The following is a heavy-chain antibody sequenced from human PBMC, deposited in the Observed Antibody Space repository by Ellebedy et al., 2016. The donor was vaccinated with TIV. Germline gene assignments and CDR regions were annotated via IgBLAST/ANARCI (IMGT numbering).Heavy chain of an antibody. CDR3: ARQHDPKYNNDMDV. CDR1: GDPISPYY. J-gene: IGHJ6*03. Sequence: ESLKISCTVSGDPISPYYWNWIRQPSGKGLEWIWYIHYSGSANYNPSLKSRVTISVDTSKNQFSLNLSSVTAADTAMYYCARQHDPKYNNDMDVWGKGTTVTVSS. CDR2: IHYSGSA. V-gene: IGHV4-59*01.